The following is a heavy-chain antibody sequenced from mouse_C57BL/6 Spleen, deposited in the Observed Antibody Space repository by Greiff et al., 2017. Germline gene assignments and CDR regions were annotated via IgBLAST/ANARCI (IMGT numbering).Heavy chain of an antibody. CDR2: IDPSDSYT. J-gene: IGHJ2*01. CDR1: GYTFTSYW. Sequence: QVQLQQPGAELVKPGASVKLSCKASGYTFTSYWMQWVKQRPGQGLEWIGEIDPSDSYTNYNPKFKGKATLTIDTSSSTAYMQLSSLTSEDSAVYYCARREKDYFDYWGQGTTLTVSS. V-gene: IGHV1-50*01. CDR3: ARREKDYFDY.